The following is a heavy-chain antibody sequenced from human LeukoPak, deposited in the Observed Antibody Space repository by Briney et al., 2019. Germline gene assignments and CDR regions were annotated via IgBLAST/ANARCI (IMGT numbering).Heavy chain of an antibody. CDR1: GGSFSGYY. CDR3: ASYDILTGRTSMDN. J-gene: IGHJ4*02. Sequence: SETLSLTCAVYGGSFSGYYWSWIRQPPGKGLEWIGEISHSGSTNYNPSLKSRVTISVDTSKNQFSLKLSSVTAADTAVYYCASYDILTGRTSMDNWGQGTLVTVSS. D-gene: IGHD3-9*01. V-gene: IGHV4-34*01. CDR2: ISHSGST.